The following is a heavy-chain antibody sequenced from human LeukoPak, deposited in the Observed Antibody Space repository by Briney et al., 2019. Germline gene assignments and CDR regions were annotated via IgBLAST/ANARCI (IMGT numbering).Heavy chain of an antibody. V-gene: IGHV3-21*01. CDR2: ISSSSSYI. Sequence: GGSLRLSCAASGFTFSSYSMNWVRQAPGKGLEWVSSISSSSSYIYYADSVKGRFTISRDNAKNSLYLQMNSLRAEDTAVYYCARDWPAPSSYYDSSGYTNFDYWGQGTLVTVSS. J-gene: IGHJ4*02. D-gene: IGHD3-22*01. CDR3: ARDWPAPSSYYDSSGYTNFDY. CDR1: GFTFSSYS.